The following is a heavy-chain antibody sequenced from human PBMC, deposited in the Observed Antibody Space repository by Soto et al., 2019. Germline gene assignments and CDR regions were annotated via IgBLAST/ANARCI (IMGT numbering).Heavy chain of an antibody. CDR2: MPYDGSNK. CDR3: ARDHLTDDSSGYLGLDY. V-gene: IGHV3-30*03. Sequence: GGSLRLSCAASGFTFSSYSMNWVRQAPGKGLEWVAVMPYDGSNKYYADSVKGRFTISRDNSKNTLYLKMNSLRAEDTAVYYCARDHLTDDSSGYLGLDYWGQGTLVTVS. CDR1: GFTFSSYS. J-gene: IGHJ4*02. D-gene: IGHD3-22*01.